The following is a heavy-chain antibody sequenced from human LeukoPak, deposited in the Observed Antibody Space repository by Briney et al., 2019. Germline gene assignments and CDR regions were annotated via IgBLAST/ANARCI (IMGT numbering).Heavy chain of an antibody. V-gene: IGHV4-61*02. Sequence: SQTLSLTCTVSGGSISSGSYYWSWIRQPAGKGLEWIGRIYTSGSTNYNPSLKSRVTIPVDTSKNQFSLKLSSVTAADTAVYYCARVLMAAAAWNNWFDPWGQGTLVTVSS. CDR1: GGSISSGSYY. J-gene: IGHJ5*02. CDR3: ARVLMAAAAWNNWFDP. D-gene: IGHD6-13*01. CDR2: IYTSGST.